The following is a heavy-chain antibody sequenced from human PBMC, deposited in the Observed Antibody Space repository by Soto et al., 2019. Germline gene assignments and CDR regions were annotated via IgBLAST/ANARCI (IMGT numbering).Heavy chain of an antibody. CDR3: ARVGGYYGDYPNFDY. CDR2: IYYSGST. D-gene: IGHD4-17*01. V-gene: IGHV4-59*01. J-gene: IGHJ4*01. CDR1: GGSISSDY. Sequence: QVQLHESGPGLVKPSETLSLTCSVSGGSISSDYWSWIRQPPGKGLEWIANIYYSGSTNYNPSRRSRVTISVDTSKNLFYLKLMSLTAADTAVYYCARVGGYYGDYPNFDYFGHGTLVTVSS.